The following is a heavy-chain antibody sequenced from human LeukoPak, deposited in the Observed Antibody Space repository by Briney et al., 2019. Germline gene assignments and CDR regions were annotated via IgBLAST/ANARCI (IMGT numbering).Heavy chain of an antibody. Sequence: SLRLSCAACGFPFYDYAVHCVRPGRGRSVVWLSCISWNSGSIGYAGSVKGRFTISRDNAKNSLYLQMNSLRAEDTALYYCAKDIVATIGDNWFDPWGQGTLVTVSS. CDR3: AKDIVATIGDNWFDP. CDR1: GFPFYDYA. D-gene: IGHD5-12*01. CDR2: ISWNSGSI. J-gene: IGHJ5*02. V-gene: IGHV3-9*01.